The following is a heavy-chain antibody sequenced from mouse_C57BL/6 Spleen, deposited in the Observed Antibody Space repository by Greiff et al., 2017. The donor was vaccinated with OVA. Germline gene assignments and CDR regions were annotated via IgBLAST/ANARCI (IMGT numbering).Heavy chain of an antibody. CDR3: ARSACCRWYFDV. V-gene: IGHV1-26*01. CDR2: INPNNGGT. J-gene: IGHJ1*03. Sequence: EVKLQQSGPELVKPGASVKISCKASGYTFTDYYMNWVKQSHGKSLEWIGDINPNNGGTSYNQKFKGKATLTVDKSSSTAYMELRSLTSEDSAVYYCARSACCRWYFDVWGTGTTVTVSS. CDR1: GYTFTDYY.